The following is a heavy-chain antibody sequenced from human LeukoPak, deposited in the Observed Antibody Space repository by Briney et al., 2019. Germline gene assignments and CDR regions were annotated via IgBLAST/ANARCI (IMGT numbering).Heavy chain of an antibody. Sequence: SVKVSCKASGGTFSSYAISWVRQAPGQGLEWMGGIIPIFGTANCAQKFQGRVTITADESTSTAYMELSSLRSEDTAVYYCARRSTLYCSSTSCYPDAFDIWGQGTMVTVSS. D-gene: IGHD2-2*01. CDR2: IIPIFGTA. CDR3: ARRSTLYCSSTSCYPDAFDI. J-gene: IGHJ3*02. V-gene: IGHV1-69*13. CDR1: GGTFSSYA.